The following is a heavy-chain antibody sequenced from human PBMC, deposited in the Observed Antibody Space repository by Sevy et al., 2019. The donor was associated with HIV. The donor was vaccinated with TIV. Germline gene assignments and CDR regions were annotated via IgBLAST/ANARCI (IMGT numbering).Heavy chain of an antibody. V-gene: IGHV3-30-3*01. CDR2: ISYDGSNK. D-gene: IGHD3-16*02. J-gene: IGHJ4*02. Sequence: GGSLRLSCAASGFTFSSYAMHWVRQAPGKGLEWVAVISYDGSNKYYADSVKGRFTISRDNSKNTLYLQMNSLRAEDTAVYYCARDRRLGELSMYSDYWGQGTLVTVSS. CDR1: GFTFSSYA. CDR3: ARDRRLGELSMYSDY.